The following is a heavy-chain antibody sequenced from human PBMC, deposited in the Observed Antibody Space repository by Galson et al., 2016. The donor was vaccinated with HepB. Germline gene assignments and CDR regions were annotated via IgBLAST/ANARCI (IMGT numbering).Heavy chain of an antibody. J-gene: IGHJ4*02. CDR2: ISYSRSYM. CDR1: GFTFSGYG. CDR3: ARVDEGYYYLIDY. V-gene: IGHV3-21*01. D-gene: IGHD3-22*01. Sequence: SLRLSCAASGFTFSGYGMNWVRQAPGKGLEWVSSISYSRSYMPYADAVKGRFTISRDNAKNSLYVQMNSLRDEATAVYYCARVDEGYYYLIDYWGQGTLVTVSS.